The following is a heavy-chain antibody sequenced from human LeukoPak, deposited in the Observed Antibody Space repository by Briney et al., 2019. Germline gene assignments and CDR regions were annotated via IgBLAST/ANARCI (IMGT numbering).Heavy chain of an antibody. CDR2: IYSGGST. CDR3: ARDLGEWLVLDYFDY. J-gene: IGHJ4*02. CDR1: GFTVSSNY. V-gene: IGHV3-53*01. D-gene: IGHD6-19*01. Sequence: TGGSLSLSCAASGFTVSSNYMSGVRQAPGKGLEGVSVIYSGGSTYYADSVKGRFTISRDNSKNTLYLQMNSLRAEDKAVYYCARDLGEWLVLDYFDYWGQGTLVTVSS.